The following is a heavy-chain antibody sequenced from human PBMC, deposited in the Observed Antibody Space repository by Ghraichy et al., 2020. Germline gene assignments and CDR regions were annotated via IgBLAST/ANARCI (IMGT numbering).Heavy chain of an antibody. CDR3: ARVCLRLESYYYYGMDV. J-gene: IGHJ6*02. V-gene: IGHV3-21*01. CDR2: ISSSSTYI. Sequence: GGSLRLSCAASGFTFSSYSMNWVRQAPGRGLEWVSSISSSSTYIYYADSVKGRFTISRDNAKNSLYLQMNSLRAEDTAVYYCARVCLRLESYYYYGMDVWGQGTTVTVSS. CDR1: GFTFSSYS. D-gene: IGHD5-24*01.